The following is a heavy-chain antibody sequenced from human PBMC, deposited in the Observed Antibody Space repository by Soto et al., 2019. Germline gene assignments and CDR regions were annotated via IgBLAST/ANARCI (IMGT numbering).Heavy chain of an antibody. CDR3: ARARRYTSSWFWFDP. V-gene: IGHV4-31*03. D-gene: IGHD6-13*01. CDR2: IYNTGST. J-gene: IGHJ5*02. CDR1: GGFISSGDYY. Sequence: SETLSLTCTASGGFISSGDYYWSWIRQPPGKGLEWIGYIYNTGSTDYSPSLKSRLTMSVDTAKNQFSLKLTSVTAADAAVYFCARARRYTSSWFWFDPWGQGTPVT.